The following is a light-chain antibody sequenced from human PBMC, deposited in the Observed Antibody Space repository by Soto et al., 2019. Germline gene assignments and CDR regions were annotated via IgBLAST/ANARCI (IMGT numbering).Light chain of an antibody. CDR2: AAS. Sequence: DIQMTQSPSSLSASVGDRVTITCRASQSISSYLNWYQQKPGKAPKLLIYAASSLQSGVPSRFSGSGSGTEFSLTISSLQPEDFATYFCQQSYSTPPWTFGQGTKVDI. J-gene: IGKJ1*01. V-gene: IGKV1-39*01. CDR1: QSISSY. CDR3: QQSYSTPPWT.